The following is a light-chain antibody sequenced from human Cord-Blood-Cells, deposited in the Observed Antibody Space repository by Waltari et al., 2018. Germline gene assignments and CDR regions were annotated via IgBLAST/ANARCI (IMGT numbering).Light chain of an antibody. CDR1: QSVSSN. Sequence: EIVLTQSPATLSVSPGERATLSCRARQSVSSNLAWYQQKPGQAPRLLIYGASTRATGIPARFSGSGSGTEFTLTISSLQSEDFAGDYCQQYNNWPPRYTFGQRTKLEIK. J-gene: IGKJ2*01. CDR3: QQYNNWPPRYT. V-gene: IGKV3-15*01. CDR2: GAS.